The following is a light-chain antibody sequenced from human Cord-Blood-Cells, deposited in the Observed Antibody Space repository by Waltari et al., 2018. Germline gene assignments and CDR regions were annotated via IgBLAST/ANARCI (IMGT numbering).Light chain of an antibody. Sequence: AIRLTQSPSSLSESTGARVTITYRASQGISSYLAWYQQKPGKAPKLLIYAASTLQSGVPSRFSGSGSGTDFTLTISCLQSEDFATYYCQQYYSYPLTFGGGTKVEIK. CDR1: QGISSY. V-gene: IGKV1-8*01. J-gene: IGKJ4*01. CDR2: AAS. CDR3: QQYYSYPLT.